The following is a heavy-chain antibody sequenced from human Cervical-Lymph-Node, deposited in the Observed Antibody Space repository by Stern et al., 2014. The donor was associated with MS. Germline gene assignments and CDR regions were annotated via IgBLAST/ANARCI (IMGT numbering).Heavy chain of an antibody. D-gene: IGHD6-19*01. Sequence: VQLVESGAEVKKPGESLKISCKGSGYTFSTYWIGWVRQMPGKGLEWMGMFYPADSDTRYSPSFQGQVTFSADKSISTAYLQWSSLKASDTAMYFCARQLSSEALEYWGPGTLVTGSS. CDR1: GYTFSTYW. CDR3: ARQLSSEALEY. CDR2: FYPADSDT. V-gene: IGHV5-51*01. J-gene: IGHJ4*02.